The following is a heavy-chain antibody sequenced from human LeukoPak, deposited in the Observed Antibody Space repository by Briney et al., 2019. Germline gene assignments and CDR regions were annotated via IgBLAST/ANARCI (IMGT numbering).Heavy chain of an antibody. CDR3: ARGALASYYYYGMDV. CDR2: IIPILGIA. V-gene: IGHV1-69*02. CDR1: GGTFSSYT. J-gene: IGHJ6*02. Sequence: GASVKVSCKASGGTFSSYTISWVRQAPGQGLEWMGRIIPILGIANYAQKFQGRVTITADKSTSTAYMELSSLRSEDTAVYYCARGALASYYYYGMDVWGQGTTATVSS.